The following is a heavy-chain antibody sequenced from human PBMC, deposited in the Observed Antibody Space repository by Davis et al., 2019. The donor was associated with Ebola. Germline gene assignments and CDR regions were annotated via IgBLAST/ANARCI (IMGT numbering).Heavy chain of an antibody. Sequence: GESLKISCAAFGITFSGSAVHWVRQASGKGLEWVGRIRSKANSFATEFAASVKGRFTISRDDSKNTAYLQMNSLKTEDTAVYYCSRHSPFRFLDYWGQETLVTVSS. CDR1: GITFSGSA. J-gene: IGHJ4*02. V-gene: IGHV3-73*01. CDR2: IRSKANSFAT. D-gene: IGHD3-3*01. CDR3: SRHSPFRFLDY.